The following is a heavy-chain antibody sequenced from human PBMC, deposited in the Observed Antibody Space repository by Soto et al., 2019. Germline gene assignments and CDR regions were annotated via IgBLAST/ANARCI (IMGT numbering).Heavy chain of an antibody. CDR1: GGSISGSY. J-gene: IGHJ4*02. D-gene: IGHD6-19*01. V-gene: IGHV4-59*01. Sequence: SETLSLTCSVSGGSISGSYWSWIRQSPGKGLEWLGYVYYTGSTNYSPSLRSRVSISVDTSKNEFSLRLSSVTAADTAVYFCARSVAVPGAHIDYWGQGAQVTVSS. CDR2: VYYTGST. CDR3: ARSVAVPGAHIDY.